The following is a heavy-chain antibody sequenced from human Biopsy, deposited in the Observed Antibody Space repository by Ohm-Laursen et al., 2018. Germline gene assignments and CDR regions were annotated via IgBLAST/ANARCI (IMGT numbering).Heavy chain of an antibody. V-gene: IGHV3-33*01. CDR3: ARDPIVGSKADGMHV. J-gene: IGHJ6*02. Sequence: SLRLSCTASGFTFSVYAMHWVRQAPGKGLEWVAIIWYDGSSEYYADSVKGRFTISRDNSRNTVYLQMNSLRAEDTAIYYCARDPIVGSKADGMHVWGRGTTVTVSS. D-gene: IGHD1-26*01. CDR2: IWYDGSSE. CDR1: GFTFSVYA.